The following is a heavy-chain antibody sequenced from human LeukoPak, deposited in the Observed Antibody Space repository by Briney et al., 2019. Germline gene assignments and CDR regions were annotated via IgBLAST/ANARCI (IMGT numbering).Heavy chain of an antibody. D-gene: IGHD3-10*01. CDR2: ISSSGSTI. CDR3: ARAFFYGSGSYSVSYFDD. CDR1: GFTFSSYS. Sequence: GGSLRLSCAASGFTFSSYSMNWVRQAPGKGLEWVSYISSSGSTIYYADSVKGRFTISRDNAKNSLYLQMNSLRAEDTAVYYCARAFFYGSGSYSVSYFDDWGQGTLVTVSS. V-gene: IGHV3-48*04. J-gene: IGHJ4*02.